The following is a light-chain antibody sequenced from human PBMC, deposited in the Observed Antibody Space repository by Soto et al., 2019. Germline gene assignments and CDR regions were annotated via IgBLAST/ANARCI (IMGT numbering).Light chain of an antibody. CDR1: SSDVGGYNF. CDR2: EVT. J-gene: IGLJ2*01. CDR3: SSYAGPSTHVV. V-gene: IGLV2-23*02. Sequence: QSVLTQPASMSGSPGQSITISCTGTSSDVGGYNFVSWYQQYPGKAPKLIIYEVTKRPSGISDRFSGSKSGDTASLTISGLQPEDEAEYHCSSYAGPSTHVVFGGGTKLTVL.